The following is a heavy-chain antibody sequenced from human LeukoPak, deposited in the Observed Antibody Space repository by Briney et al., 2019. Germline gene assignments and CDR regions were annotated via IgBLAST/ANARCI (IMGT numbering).Heavy chain of an antibody. D-gene: IGHD3-10*01. V-gene: IGHV4-39*01. CDR3: ASYGSGSYSPGYFDY. J-gene: IGHJ4*02. Sequence: PSETLSLTCTISGGSISSSSDYWGWIRQPPGKGLEWIVSIYYSGSTYYNPSLKSRVTISVDTSKNQFSLKLSSVTAADTAVYYCASYGSGSYSPGYFDYWGQGTLVTVSS. CDR1: GGSISSSSDY. CDR2: IYYSGST.